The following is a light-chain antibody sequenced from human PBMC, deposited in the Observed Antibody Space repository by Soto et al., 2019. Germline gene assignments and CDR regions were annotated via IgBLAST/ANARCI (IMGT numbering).Light chain of an antibody. CDR2: SNA. CDR1: SSNIGSNT. V-gene: IGLV1-44*01. CDR3: CAYVSSNTLL. J-gene: IGLJ3*02. Sequence: QSVLTQPPSASGTPGQRVTISCSGSSSNIGSNTVNWYQQLPGTAPKLLIYSNAQRPSGVPDRFSGSKSGTSASLAISGLQSEDEADYYCCAYVSSNTLLFGGGTKLTVL.